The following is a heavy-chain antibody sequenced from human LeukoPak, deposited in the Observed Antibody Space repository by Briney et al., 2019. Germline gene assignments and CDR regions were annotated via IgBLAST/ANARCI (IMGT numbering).Heavy chain of an antibody. V-gene: IGHV1-69*04. CDR1: GGTSSSYA. D-gene: IGHD1-1*01. CDR3: ARGELGRRDYWYFDL. Sequence: SLKVSCKASGGTSSSYAISGVRQTPGQGLEWMGRILPILGIANYAQKFQGRVTITADKSTSTAYMELSSLISEDTAVYYCARGELGRRDYWYFDLWGRGILVTVSS. CDR2: ILPILGIA. J-gene: IGHJ2*01.